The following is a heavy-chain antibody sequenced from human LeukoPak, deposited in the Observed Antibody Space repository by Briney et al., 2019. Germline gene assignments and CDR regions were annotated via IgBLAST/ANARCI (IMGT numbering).Heavy chain of an antibody. CDR1: GYRFTTYW. CDR2: IYPGDSDT. CDR3: ARLYASGSHPDY. D-gene: IGHD3-10*01. J-gene: IGHJ4*02. Sequence: GESLKISCQGSGYRFTTYWIAWVRQMPGKGLEWMGIIYPGDSDTRYSRSFQGQVTISADESISTAYLQWSSLKASDTAMYYCARLYASGSHPDYWGQGTLVTVSS. V-gene: IGHV5-51*01.